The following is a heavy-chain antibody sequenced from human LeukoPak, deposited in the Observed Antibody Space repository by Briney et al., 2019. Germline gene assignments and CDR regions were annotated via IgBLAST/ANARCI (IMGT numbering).Heavy chain of an antibody. CDR2: LNPNSGYT. J-gene: IGHJ4*02. V-gene: IGHV1-8*01. Sequence: VASVKVSCKASGYSFTSYDINWVRQATGQGLEWMGWLNPNSGYTGYAQKFQGRVTMTRNTSITTAYMELSSLTYEDTAAYYCARGLGRANYFDYWGQGTLVTVSS. CDR3: ARGLGRANYFDY. CDR1: GYSFTSYD.